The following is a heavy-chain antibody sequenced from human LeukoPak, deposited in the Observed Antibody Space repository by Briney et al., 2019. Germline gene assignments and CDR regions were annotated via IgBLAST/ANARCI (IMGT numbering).Heavy chain of an antibody. J-gene: IGHJ3*02. V-gene: IGHV3-7*05. CDR1: GGTFSSYA. D-gene: IGHD6-13*01. Sequence: SCKASGGTFSSYAISWVRQAPGQGLEWMANIKQDGSEKYYVDSVKGRFTISRDNAKNSLYLQMNSLRAEDTAVYYCARDLGIAKTSDAFDIWGQGTMVTVSS. CDR3: ARDLGIAKTSDAFDI. CDR2: IKQDGSEK.